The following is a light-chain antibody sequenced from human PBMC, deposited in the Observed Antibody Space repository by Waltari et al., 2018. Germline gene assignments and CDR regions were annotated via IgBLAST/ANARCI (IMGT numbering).Light chain of an antibody. J-gene: IGKJ1*01. CDR2: AAS. Sequence: DIQMTQSPSSLAASVGDRVTITCRASQSISNYLNWYQPKPGKAPKLLIYAASSLQGGVPSRFSGSGSGTDFTLTISSLQPEDFATYYCQQSYSTPQTFGQGTKVEIK. V-gene: IGKV1-39*01. CDR1: QSISNY. CDR3: QQSYSTPQT.